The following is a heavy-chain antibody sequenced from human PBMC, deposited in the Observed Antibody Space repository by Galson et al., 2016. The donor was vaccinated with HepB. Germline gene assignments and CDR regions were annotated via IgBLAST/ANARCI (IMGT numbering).Heavy chain of an antibody. J-gene: IGHJ4*02. CDR3: ARDYVVPATTPDGFDY. CDR1: YTFTNYA. CDR2: INAGNGNT. Sequence: YTFTNYAMHWVRQAPGQRLEWMGWINAGNGNTKYSQKFQGRVTITREASASTAYMEMSSLRSEDTAVYYCARDYVVPATTPDGFDYWGQVTLVAVSS. V-gene: IGHV1-3*01. D-gene: IGHD2-2*01.